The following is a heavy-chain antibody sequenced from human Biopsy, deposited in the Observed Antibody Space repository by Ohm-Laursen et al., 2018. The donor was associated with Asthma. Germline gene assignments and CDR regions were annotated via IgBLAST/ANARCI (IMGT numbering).Heavy chain of an antibody. Sequence: ASVKVSCKAFGYTFNSAGITWVRQAPGQGLEWMGWISVYNGNTKVAQKLQDRVTMITDTSTSTAYMELRSLRSDDTAVYFCARAVDYSHYYGIDVWGQGTTVTVS. CDR2: ISVYNGNT. V-gene: IGHV1-18*01. CDR3: ARAVDYSHYYGIDV. D-gene: IGHD3-10*01. J-gene: IGHJ6*02. CDR1: GYTFNSAG.